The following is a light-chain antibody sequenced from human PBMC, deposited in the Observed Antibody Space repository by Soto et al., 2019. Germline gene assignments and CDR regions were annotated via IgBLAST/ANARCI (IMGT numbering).Light chain of an antibody. J-gene: IGKJ4*01. V-gene: IGKV3-20*01. CDR2: GTS. CDR1: QRVSSTY. CDR3: QQSGSSPLT. Sequence: EIVLSQSPGTLSLSPGERATLSCRASQRVSSTYLAWYQQKPGQAPRLLIYGTSTRATGIPDRFSGSGSGTDFTLTIRRLEPEDFAVYYCQQSGSSPLTFGGGTKVDIK.